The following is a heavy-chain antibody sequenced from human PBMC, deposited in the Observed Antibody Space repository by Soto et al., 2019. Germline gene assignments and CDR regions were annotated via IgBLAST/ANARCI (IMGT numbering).Heavy chain of an antibody. D-gene: IGHD3-10*01. Sequence: QLVETGGGLIQPGTSLTLSCAXSXXXVSXXYMTWVRQAPGKGLEWVSFVYSGGATFYADSVKGRFILSRDDSQNTMYLQMNNLRAEDTAVYYCARVPGRLWGRGTLVTVAS. V-gene: IGHV3-53*02. J-gene: IGHJ4*02. CDR1: XXXVSXXY. CDR3: ARVPGRL. CDR2: VYSGGAT.